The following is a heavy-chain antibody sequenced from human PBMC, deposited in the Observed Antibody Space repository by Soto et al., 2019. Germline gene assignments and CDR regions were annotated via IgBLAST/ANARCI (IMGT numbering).Heavy chain of an antibody. Sequence: EVQVVESGGGSVQPGGSLRLSCAASGFTFSRYTMNWVRQAPGKGLEWLSYISGGGGTMSYADSVKGRVTISRDNAKNSLYRQMDSLRAEDTAVYYCARDKSGTYSIEYWGQGTLVTVSS. CDR2: ISGGGGTM. CDR3: ARDKSGTYSIEY. V-gene: IGHV3-48*04. CDR1: GFTFSRYT. J-gene: IGHJ4*02. D-gene: IGHD1-26*01.